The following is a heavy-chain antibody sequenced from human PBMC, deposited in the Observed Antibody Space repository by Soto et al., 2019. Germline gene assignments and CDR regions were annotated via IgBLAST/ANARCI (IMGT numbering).Heavy chain of an antibody. Sequence: PGGSLRLSCAASGFTFSSYWMHWVRQAPGKGLVWVSRINSDGSSTSYADSVKGRFTISRDNAKNTLYLQMNSLRAEDTAVYYCAREDSSGYYFNWFDPWGQGTLVTVSS. CDR3: AREDSSGYYFNWFDP. V-gene: IGHV3-74*01. D-gene: IGHD3-22*01. J-gene: IGHJ5*02. CDR2: INSDGSST. CDR1: GFTFSSYW.